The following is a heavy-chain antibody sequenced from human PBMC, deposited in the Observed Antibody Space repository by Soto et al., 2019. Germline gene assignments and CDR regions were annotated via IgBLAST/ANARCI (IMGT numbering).Heavy chain of an antibody. CDR3: ARHGFGSLHGLVDV. CDR1: GGSITNYY. V-gene: IGHV4-59*08. Sequence: QVQLQESGPGLVKPSETLSLTCTVSGGSITNYYRSWFLQPPGKGLEWIGYIQYNGYSAYNLSLKRRVTMSMDTSKTQFSLMLESVTATDTAVYYCARHGFGSLHGLVDVWGQGTTVIVSS. J-gene: IGHJ6*02. CDR2: IQYNGYS. D-gene: IGHD3-10*01.